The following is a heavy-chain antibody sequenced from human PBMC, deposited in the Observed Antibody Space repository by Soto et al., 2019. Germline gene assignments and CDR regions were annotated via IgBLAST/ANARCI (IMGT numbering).Heavy chain of an antibody. J-gene: IGHJ6*02. Sequence: ASVKVSCKASGYTFTSYGISWVRQAPGQGLEWMGWISAYNGNTNYAQKFQGRVTMTEDTSTDTAYMELSSLRSEDTAVYYCATGWFGELRYYGMDGWGQGTTVTVSS. V-gene: IGHV1-18*01. CDR2: ISAYNGNT. CDR1: GYTFTSYG. D-gene: IGHD3-10*01. CDR3: ATGWFGELRYYGMDG.